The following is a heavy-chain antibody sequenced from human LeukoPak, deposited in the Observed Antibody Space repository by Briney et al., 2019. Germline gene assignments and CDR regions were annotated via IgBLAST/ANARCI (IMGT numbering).Heavy chain of an antibody. J-gene: IGHJ4*02. CDR1: GGSINGGNYY. CDR3: ARVSYQEGVDY. Sequence: SETLSLTCTVSGGSINGGNYYWTWLRQPAGKGLEWIGRISPSGSTNHNPSLTSRVTISVDTSENQFSLKLNFVTAADTAVYYCARVSYQEGVDYWGQGTLVTVSS. CDR2: ISPSGST. V-gene: IGHV4-61*02. D-gene: IGHD2-2*01.